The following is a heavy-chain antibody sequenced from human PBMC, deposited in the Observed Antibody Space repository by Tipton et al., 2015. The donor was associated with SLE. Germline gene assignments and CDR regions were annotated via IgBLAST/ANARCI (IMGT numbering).Heavy chain of an antibody. CDR2: ISSGGYST. J-gene: IGHJ4*02. CDR3: AREGYSSGWFNY. Sequence: SLRLSCAASGFTFSNFEMHWVRQAPGTGLEWTAYISSGGYSTHYADSVKSRFTISRDNANNSLYLQMNSLRAEDTAVYYCAREGYSSGWFNYWGQGTLVTVSS. D-gene: IGHD6-19*01. V-gene: IGHV3-48*03. CDR1: GFTFSNFE.